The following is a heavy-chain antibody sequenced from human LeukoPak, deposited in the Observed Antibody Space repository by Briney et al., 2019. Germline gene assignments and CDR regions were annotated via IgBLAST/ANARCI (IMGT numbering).Heavy chain of an antibody. CDR3: AREHSLFGVVMSTIYYYGMDV. Sequence: GGSLRLSCAASGFTFSSYAMHWVRQAPGKGLEWVAVISYDGSNKYYADSVKGRFTISRDNSKNTLYLQMNSLRAEDTAVYYCAREHSLFGVVMSTIYYYGMDVWGQGTTVTVSS. CDR1: GFTFSSYA. D-gene: IGHD3-3*01. V-gene: IGHV3-30-3*01. J-gene: IGHJ6*02. CDR2: ISYDGSNK.